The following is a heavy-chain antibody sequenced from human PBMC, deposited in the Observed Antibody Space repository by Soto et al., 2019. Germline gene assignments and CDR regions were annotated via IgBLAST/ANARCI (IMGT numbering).Heavy chain of an antibody. Sequence: SETLSLTCTVSCGSISSGGYYWSWIRQHPGKGLEWIGYIYYSGSTYYNPSLKSRVTISVDTSKNQFSLKLSSVTAADTAVYYCARGFTGFRYGMDVWGQGTTVTVSS. J-gene: IGHJ6*02. CDR1: CGSISSGGYY. V-gene: IGHV4-31*03. CDR2: IYYSGST. CDR3: ARGFTGFRYGMDV. D-gene: IGHD3-10*01.